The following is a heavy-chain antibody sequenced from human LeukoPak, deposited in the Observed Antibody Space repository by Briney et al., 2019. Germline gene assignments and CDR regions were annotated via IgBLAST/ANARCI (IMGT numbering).Heavy chain of an antibody. CDR3: ARTGSSSWGFFDS. CDR1: GFTFRTYG. CDR2: VRDDGSTK. D-gene: IGHD6-6*01. V-gene: IGHV3-30*02. Sequence: GGSLRLFCAASGFTFRTYGMHWVRQAPGKGLEWMSVVRDDGSTKYYADPVKGRYTISRDNSKSTLYLQMNSLRAEDTAVYFCARTGSSSWGFFDSWGQGTLVTVSS. J-gene: IGHJ4*02.